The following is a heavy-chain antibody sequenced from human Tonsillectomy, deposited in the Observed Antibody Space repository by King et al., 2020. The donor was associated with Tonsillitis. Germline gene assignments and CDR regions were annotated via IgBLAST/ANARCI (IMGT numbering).Heavy chain of an antibody. V-gene: IGHV1-69*01. CDR2: ITPTSHTA. Sequence: QLVQSGAEVKKPGSSLKVACTVSGDSFSDYTINWVRQAPGQGLEWVGGITPTSHTADVAQKLQGRVTITADQSTSTAYLELRSLRSDDTAVYYCTRDMRRGPTRFEPWGQGTLVIVAS. CDR3: TRDMRRGPTRFEP. J-gene: IGHJ5*02. CDR1: GDSFSDYT.